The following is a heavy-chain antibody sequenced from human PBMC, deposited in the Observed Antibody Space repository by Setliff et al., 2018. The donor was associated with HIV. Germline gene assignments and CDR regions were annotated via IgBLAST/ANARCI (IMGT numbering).Heavy chain of an antibody. V-gene: IGHV3-30*02. Sequence: LGGSLSLSCAASVFTFNNYGMNWVRQAPGKGLEWVAFIRYDGSQKYYVDSVKGRFTISRDNSKNTLYLQMNSLRVEDTAVYYCAKDVCSGAYCYAYYYYGMDVWGQGTMVTVSS. CDR1: VFTFNNYG. CDR2: IRYDGSQK. D-gene: IGHD2-15*01. CDR3: AKDVCSGAYCYAYYYYGMDV. J-gene: IGHJ6*02.